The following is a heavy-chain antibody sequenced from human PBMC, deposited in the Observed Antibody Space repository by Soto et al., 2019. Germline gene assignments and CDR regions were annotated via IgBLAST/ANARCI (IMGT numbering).Heavy chain of an antibody. Sequence: QVQLVQSGAEVKKPGSSVKVSCKASGGTFSSYAISWVRQAPGQGLEWMGGIIPIFGTANYAQKFQGRVTITADESTSTADMELSSLRSEDTAVYYCARNRIAARSVVVYGMDVWGQGTTVTVSS. CDR3: ARNRIAARSVVVYGMDV. J-gene: IGHJ6*02. CDR2: IIPIFGTA. D-gene: IGHD6-6*01. CDR1: GGTFSSYA. V-gene: IGHV1-69*01.